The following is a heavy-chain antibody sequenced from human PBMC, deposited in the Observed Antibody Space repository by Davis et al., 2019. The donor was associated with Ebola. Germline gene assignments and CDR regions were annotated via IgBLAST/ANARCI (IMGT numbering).Heavy chain of an antibody. CDR1: GYSFNTYG. J-gene: IGHJ4*02. V-gene: IGHV1-18*01. Sequence: ASVKVSCKASGYSFNTYGLSWVRQAPGQGLEWMGWINPDNGDTNYAQSLQGRVTMTADTSTSTAYMELRSLRSDDTAVYYCARIKYCSGGSCYLSSFDYWGQGTLVTVSS. CDR3: ARIKYCSGGSCYLSSFDY. D-gene: IGHD2-15*01. CDR2: INPDNGDT.